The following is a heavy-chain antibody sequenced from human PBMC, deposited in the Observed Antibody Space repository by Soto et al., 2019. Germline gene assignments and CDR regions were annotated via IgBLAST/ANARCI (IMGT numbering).Heavy chain of an antibody. V-gene: IGHV1-18*01. D-gene: IGHD3-10*01. Sequence: QVQLVQSGAVMKKPGASVKVSCKASGYTFTSHGLSWVRQAPGQGLEWVGWISASNGDTNYAQKYQGRVTVTTDTATSTGYMELRSLRSDDTAVYYCARMVRGSNIDYYHYMDVWGEGTAVTVSS. CDR1: GYTFTSHG. CDR3: ARMVRGSNIDYYHYMDV. J-gene: IGHJ6*03. CDR2: ISASNGDT.